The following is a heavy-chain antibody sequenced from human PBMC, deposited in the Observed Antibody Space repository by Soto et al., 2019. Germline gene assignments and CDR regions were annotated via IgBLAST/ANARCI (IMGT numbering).Heavy chain of an antibody. CDR2: ISDRGDTT. CDR3: AKDKPGTTSFDY. V-gene: IGHV3-23*01. CDR1: GFTISSYA. Sequence: EVQLLESGGGLVQPGGSLRLSCAASGFTISSYAMSWVRQAPGKCLEWFSAISDRGDTTHYADSVNGLFTISRDTSKNTLYLQMNTLRAEDTAVYYCAKDKPGTTSFDYWGRGTPVTVSS. D-gene: IGHD1-1*01. J-gene: IGHJ4*02.